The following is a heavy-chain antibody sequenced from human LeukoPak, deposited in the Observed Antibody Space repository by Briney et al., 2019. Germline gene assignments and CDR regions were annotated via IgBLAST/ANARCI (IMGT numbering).Heavy chain of an antibody. D-gene: IGHD1-7*01. Sequence: GGSLRLSCAASGFTFSSYEMNWVRQAPGKGLEWVSYISSSGSTIYYADSVEGRFTISRDNAKNSLYLQMNSLRAEDTAVYYCASPTARMELNNWFDPWGQGTLVTVSS. V-gene: IGHV3-48*03. CDR3: ASPTARMELNNWFDP. CDR1: GFTFSSYE. J-gene: IGHJ5*02. CDR2: ISSSGSTI.